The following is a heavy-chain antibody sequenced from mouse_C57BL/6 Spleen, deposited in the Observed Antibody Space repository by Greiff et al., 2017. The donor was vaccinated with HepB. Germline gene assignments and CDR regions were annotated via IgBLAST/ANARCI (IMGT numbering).Heavy chain of an antibody. CDR3: ARSRATVVPFAY. CDR1: GYTFTSYW. J-gene: IGHJ3*01. Sequence: VQLQQPGAELVMPGASVKLSCKASGYTFTSYWMHWVKQRPGQGLEWIGEIDPSDSYTNYNQKFKGKSTLTVDKSSSTAYMQLSSLTSEDSAVYYCARSRATVVPFAYWGQGTLVTVSA. D-gene: IGHD1-1*01. CDR2: IDPSDSYT. V-gene: IGHV1-69*01.